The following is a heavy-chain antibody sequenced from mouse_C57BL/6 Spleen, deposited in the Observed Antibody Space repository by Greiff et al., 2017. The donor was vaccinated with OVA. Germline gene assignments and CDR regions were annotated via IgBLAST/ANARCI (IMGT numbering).Heavy chain of an antibody. CDR2: IYPSDSET. Sequence: VQLQQPGAELVRPGSSVKLSCKASGYTFTSYWMDWVKQRPGQGLEWIGNIYPSDSETHYNQKFKDKATLTVDKSSSTAYMQLSSLTSEDSAVYYCARDTTVVARWYFDVWGTGTTVTVSS. CDR3: ARDTTVVARWYFDV. CDR1: GYTFTSYW. D-gene: IGHD1-1*01. V-gene: IGHV1-61*01. J-gene: IGHJ1*03.